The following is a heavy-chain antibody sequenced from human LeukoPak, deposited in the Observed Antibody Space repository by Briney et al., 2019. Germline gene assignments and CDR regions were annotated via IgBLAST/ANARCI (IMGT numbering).Heavy chain of an antibody. Sequence: PSETLSLTCTVTGGSMSSYYWSWIRQPPGKRLEWIGYIYYSGSTKYNPSLKSRVTISVDTSKNQFSLKLSSVTAADTAVYYCARDEAIFGAGYYYGMDVWGQGTTVTVSS. CDR3: ARDEAIFGAGYYYGMDV. V-gene: IGHV4-59*12. CDR2: IYYSGST. D-gene: IGHD3-3*01. CDR1: GGSMSSYY. J-gene: IGHJ6*02.